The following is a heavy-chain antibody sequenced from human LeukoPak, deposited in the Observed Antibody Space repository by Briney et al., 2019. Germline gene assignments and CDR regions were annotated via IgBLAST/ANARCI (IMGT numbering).Heavy chain of an antibody. CDR1: GFTFSSYG. J-gene: IGHJ6*04. V-gene: IGHV3-48*04. CDR3: AELGITMIGGV. Sequence: PGGTLRLSCAASGFTFSSYGMSWVRQAPGKGLEWVSYISSSGSTIYYADSVKGRFTISRDNAKNSLYLQMNSLRAEDTAVYYCAELGITMIGGVWGKGTTVTISS. CDR2: ISSSGSTI. D-gene: IGHD3-10*02.